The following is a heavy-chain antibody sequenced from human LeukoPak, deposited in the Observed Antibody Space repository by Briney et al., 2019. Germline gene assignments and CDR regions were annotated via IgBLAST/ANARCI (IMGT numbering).Heavy chain of an antibody. Sequence: GGSLRLSCAAPRFTFSNAWMSWVRPAPGKGVEWVGRIKSKTDGGTTDYAAPVKGRFTISRDDSKNTLYLQMNSLKTEDTAVYYCTTATRGPKTNFDYWGQGTLVTDSS. CDR2: IKSKTDGGTT. J-gene: IGHJ4*02. CDR3: TTATRGPKTNFDY. D-gene: IGHD1/OR15-1a*01. CDR1: RFTFSNAW. V-gene: IGHV3-15*01.